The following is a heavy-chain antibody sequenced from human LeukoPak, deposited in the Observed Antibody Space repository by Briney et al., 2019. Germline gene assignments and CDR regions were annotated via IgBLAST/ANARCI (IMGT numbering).Heavy chain of an antibody. D-gene: IGHD2-15*01. CDR2: ISYDGSNK. Sequence: GRSLRLSCAASGFTVSSNYMSWVRQAPGKGLEWVAVISYDGSNKYYADSVKGRFTISRDNSKNTLYLQMNSLRAEDTAVYYCARAGYCSGGSCSGDYYYYYGMDVWGQGTTVTVSS. CDR3: ARAGYCSGGSCSGDYYYYYGMDV. CDR1: GFTVSSNY. V-gene: IGHV3-30-3*01. J-gene: IGHJ6*02.